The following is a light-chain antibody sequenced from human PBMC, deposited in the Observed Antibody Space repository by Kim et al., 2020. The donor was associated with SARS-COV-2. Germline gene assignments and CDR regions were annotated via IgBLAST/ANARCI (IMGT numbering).Light chain of an antibody. Sequence: ASVGDRVTITCRARQGIRNDLGWYQQKPGKAPKVLIYAASRLQSGVPSRFSGSGSGTDFTLTISSLQPEDFATYYCLQDYGYPRSFGQGTKLEI. CDR1: QGIRND. CDR2: AAS. V-gene: IGKV1-6*01. J-gene: IGKJ2*03. CDR3: LQDYGYPRS.